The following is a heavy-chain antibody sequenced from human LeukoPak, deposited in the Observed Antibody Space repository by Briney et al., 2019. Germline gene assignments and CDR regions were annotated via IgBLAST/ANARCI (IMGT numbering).Heavy chain of an antibody. CDR2: IYYSGST. CDR3: ARVRYSSGWYEDY. V-gene: IGHV4-61*01. CDR1: GGSVSSGSYY. D-gene: IGHD6-19*01. Sequence: SSETLSLTCTVSGGSVSSGSYYWSWIRQPPGKGLEWIGYIYYSGSTKSNPSLKSRVTISVDTSKNQFSLKLSSVTAADTAVYYCARVRYSSGWYEDYWGQGTLVTVSS. J-gene: IGHJ4*02.